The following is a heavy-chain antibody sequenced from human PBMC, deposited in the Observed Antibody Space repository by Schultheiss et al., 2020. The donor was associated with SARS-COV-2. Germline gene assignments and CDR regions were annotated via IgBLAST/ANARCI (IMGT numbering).Heavy chain of an antibody. J-gene: IGHJ6*02. CDR1: GYTFTGYY. CDR3: AAGHWVRRGYSYGYSYYYGMDV. CDR2: FDPEDGET. V-gene: IGHV1-24*01. Sequence: ASVKVSCKASGYTFTGYYMHWVRQAPGQGLEWMGGFDPEDGETIYAQKFQGRVTITADKSTSTAYMELSSLRSEDTAVYYCAAGHWVRRGYSYGYSYYYGMDVWGQGTTVTVSS. D-gene: IGHD5-18*01.